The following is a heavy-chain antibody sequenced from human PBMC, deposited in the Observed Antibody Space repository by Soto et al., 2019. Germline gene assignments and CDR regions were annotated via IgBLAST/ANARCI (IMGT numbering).Heavy chain of an antibody. CDR2: MNPNSGNT. CDR3: AREATLSNTAMVPNRLDY. D-gene: IGHD5-18*01. J-gene: IGHJ4*02. CDR1: GYTFTSYD. V-gene: IGHV1-8*01. Sequence: ASVKVSYKASGYTFTSYDINWVRQATGQGLEWMGWMNPNSGNTGYAQKFQGRVTITTNKSTSTAYMELSSLRSEDTAVYYCAREATLSNTAMVPNRLDYWGQGTLVTVSS.